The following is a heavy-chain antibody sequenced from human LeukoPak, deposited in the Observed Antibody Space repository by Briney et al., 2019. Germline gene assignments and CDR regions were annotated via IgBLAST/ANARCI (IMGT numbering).Heavy chain of an antibody. V-gene: IGHV3-23*01. J-gene: IGHJ4*02. CDR3: AKGRRGVTTEVGDD. CDR2: ISASAAST. Sequence: QPGGSLRLSCAASGFTFSSYAMTWVRQTPGKGLEWVSDISASAASTNYADSVKGRFTISRDNSRNTLYLQMNSLRAEDTAVYYCAKGRRGVTTEVGDDWGQGTLVTVSS. CDR1: GFTFSSYA. D-gene: IGHD4-17*01.